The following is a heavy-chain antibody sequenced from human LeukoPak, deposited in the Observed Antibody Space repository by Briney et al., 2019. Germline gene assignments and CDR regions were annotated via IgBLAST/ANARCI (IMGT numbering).Heavy chain of an antibody. V-gene: IGHV3-15*01. CDR2: MKSKTDGGTT. CDR3: TTALWTTYYYDRSDLPLGPPYDY. Sequence: GGSLRLSCAVSGFTFINAWMTWVRQAPGKGLEWVGRMKSKTDGGTTDYAAPVKGRFTISRDDSKNTLYLQMNSLKTEDTAVYYCTTALWTTYYYDRSDLPLGPPYDYWGQGTLVTVSS. J-gene: IGHJ4*02. D-gene: IGHD3-22*01. CDR1: GFTFINAW.